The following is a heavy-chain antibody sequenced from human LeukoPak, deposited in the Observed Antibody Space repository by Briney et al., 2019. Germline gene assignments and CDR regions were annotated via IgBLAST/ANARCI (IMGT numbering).Heavy chain of an antibody. CDR2: FHYSGST. CDR1: GGSISSSSYY. J-gene: IGHJ4*02. D-gene: IGHD1-26*01. V-gene: IGHV4-39*07. Sequence: SETLSLTCTVSGGSISSSSYYWGWIRQPPGKGLEWIATFHYSGSTYYNPSLKRRVTISVDTSKNQFSLRLSSVTAADTAVYYCARDGGSYHFDYWGQGTLVTDSS. CDR3: ARDGGSYHFDY.